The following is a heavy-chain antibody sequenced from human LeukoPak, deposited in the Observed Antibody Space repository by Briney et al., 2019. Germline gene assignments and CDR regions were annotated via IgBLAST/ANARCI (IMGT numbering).Heavy chain of an antibody. Sequence: SETLSLTCTVSGVSITSYYWSWIRQPPGKGLEWIGYVYYSGGTNYNPSLKSRVTILVDTSKNQFSLELSSVTTADTAVYYCARVYCSGNSCRARNRSAFDYWGHGTLVTVSS. CDR3: ARVYCSGNSCRARNRSAFDY. D-gene: IGHD2-15*01. V-gene: IGHV4-59*01. CDR1: GVSITSYY. J-gene: IGHJ4*01. CDR2: VYYSGGT.